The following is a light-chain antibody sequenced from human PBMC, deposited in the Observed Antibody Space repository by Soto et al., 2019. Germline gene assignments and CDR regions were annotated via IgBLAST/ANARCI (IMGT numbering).Light chain of an antibody. CDR3: CSYAGNYTYV. J-gene: IGLJ1*01. CDR2: DVS. Sequence: SALTQPRSVSGSPGQSVTISCTGTSSDVGGYIYVSWYQQHPGKAPKLMMFDVSKRPSGVPDRFSGSKSDNTASLTFSGLQTEDEADYFCCSYAGNYTYVFGTGTKVTVL. V-gene: IGLV2-11*01. CDR1: SSDVGGYIY.